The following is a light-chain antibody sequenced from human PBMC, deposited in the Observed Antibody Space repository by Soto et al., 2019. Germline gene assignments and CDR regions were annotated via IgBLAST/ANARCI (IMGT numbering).Light chain of an antibody. Sequence: VVLTQSPATLSLSPGDRATLSCRASRHVYINALGWYQQKPGRTPPLLIYGASTRATDIPDRFSATGSGTDFSLTISGVEPEDSAVYYCQQYGASPFTFGPGTRLEI. V-gene: IGKV3-20*01. CDR1: RHVYINA. J-gene: IGKJ3*01. CDR2: GAS. CDR3: QQYGASPFT.